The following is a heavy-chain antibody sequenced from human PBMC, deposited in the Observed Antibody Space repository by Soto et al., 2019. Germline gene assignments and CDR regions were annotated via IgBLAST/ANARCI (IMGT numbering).Heavy chain of an antibody. CDR2: IYWNDDK. V-gene: IGHV2-5*01. J-gene: IGHJ4*02. Sequence: GPTLVNPTQTLTLTCTFSVFSLSTTDVGVGWIRQPPGKALGWLALIYWNDDKRYSPSLKSRLTITKDTSKNQVVLTMTDMGPVDTATYYCAHRQPQCSGGGCKSRYFDYWGQGILVTVSS. CDR3: AHRQPQCSGGGCKSRYFDY. D-gene: IGHD2-15*01. CDR1: VFSLSTTDVG.